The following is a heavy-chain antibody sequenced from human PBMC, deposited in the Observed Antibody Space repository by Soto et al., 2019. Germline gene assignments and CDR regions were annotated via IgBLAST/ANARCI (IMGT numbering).Heavy chain of an antibody. J-gene: IGHJ6*03. V-gene: IGHV3-21*01. CDR1: GVTFSSYN. Sequence: EVQLVESGGGLVKPGGSLRLSCAASGVTFSSYNMNWVRQAPGKGLEWVSSISGSSSYIYYADSVKGRFTISRDNAKNSLYLLMTSLRAEDTAVYYCARDRLDGLYFNYYMDVWGKGTTVTVSS. D-gene: IGHD6-19*01. CDR2: ISGSSSYI. CDR3: ARDRLDGLYFNYYMDV.